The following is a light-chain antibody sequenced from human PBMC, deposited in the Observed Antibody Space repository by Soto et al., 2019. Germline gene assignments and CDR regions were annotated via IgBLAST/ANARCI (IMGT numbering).Light chain of an antibody. CDR1: QSISSW. CDR2: DAS. Sequence: DIQMTQSPSTLSASVGDRVTITCRASQSISSWLGWYQQKPGKAPKLLIYDASSLESGVPSRFIGSGAWTEFSLTIISLLPHDFSTYYCQLYNSYSAMTFGQGTKVDIK. V-gene: IGKV1-5*01. CDR3: QLYNSYSAMT. J-gene: IGKJ1*01.